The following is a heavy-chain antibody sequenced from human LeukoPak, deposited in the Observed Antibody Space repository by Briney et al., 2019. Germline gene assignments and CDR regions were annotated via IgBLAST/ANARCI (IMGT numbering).Heavy chain of an antibody. CDR3: ASRAITGTPYFDY. D-gene: IGHD1-20*01. Sequence: PSETLSLTCTVSGGSISSHYWSWLRQPPGKGLEWIGYIYYSGSTNYNPSLKSRVTISVDTSKNQFSLKLSPVTAADTAVYYCASRAITGTPYFDYWGQGTLVTVSS. CDR1: GGSISSHY. J-gene: IGHJ4*02. V-gene: IGHV4-59*11. CDR2: IYYSGST.